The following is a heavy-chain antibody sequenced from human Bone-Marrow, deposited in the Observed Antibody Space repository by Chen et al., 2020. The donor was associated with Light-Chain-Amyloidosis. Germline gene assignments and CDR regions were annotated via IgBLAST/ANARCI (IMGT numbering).Heavy chain of an antibody. CDR1: GYSISSGYY. J-gene: IGHJ3*02. Sequence: QVQLQESGPGLVKPSETLSLTCTVSGYSISSGYYWGWIRQPPGKGLEWIGSIYHSGRTYYNPSRKSRVTISVDTSKNQFSLKLSSVTAADTAVYYCAMERITIFGVPPDAFDIWGQGTMVTVSS. CDR3: AMERITIFGVPPDAFDI. V-gene: IGHV4-38-2*02. D-gene: IGHD3-3*01. CDR2: IYHSGRT.